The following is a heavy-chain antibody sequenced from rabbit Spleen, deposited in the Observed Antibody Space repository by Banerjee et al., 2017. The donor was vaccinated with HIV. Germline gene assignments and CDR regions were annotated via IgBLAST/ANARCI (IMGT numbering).Heavy chain of an antibody. J-gene: IGHJ4*01. V-gene: IGHV1S40*01. D-gene: IGHD1-1*01. CDR3: ARLHSSGYLFDL. CDR2: IATGRGST. CDR1: GFTFNSNYW. Sequence: QSLEESGGDLVKPGASLTLTCTASGFTFNSNYWMSWVRQAPGKGLEWIGEIATGRGSTYYASWAKGRFTISKTSSTTVTLQMTSLTAADTATYFCARLHSSGYLFDLWGPGTLVTVS.